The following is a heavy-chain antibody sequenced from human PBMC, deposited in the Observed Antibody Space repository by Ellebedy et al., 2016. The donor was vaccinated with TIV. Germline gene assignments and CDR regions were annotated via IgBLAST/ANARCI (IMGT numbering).Heavy chain of an antibody. CDR3: AKGRGGGSDSSAPRYYFDS. CDR2: ISHTGSRT. D-gene: IGHD6-19*01. CDR1: GFTFNSYA. J-gene: IGHJ4*02. V-gene: IGHV3-23*01. Sequence: PGGSLRLSCAASGFTFNSYAMSRVRQAPGKGLEWVSTISHTGSRTYYANSVEGRFIISRDNSKRTLYLQMNSLRAEDKAVYYCAKGRGGGSDSSAPRYYFDSWGLGTLVTVSS.